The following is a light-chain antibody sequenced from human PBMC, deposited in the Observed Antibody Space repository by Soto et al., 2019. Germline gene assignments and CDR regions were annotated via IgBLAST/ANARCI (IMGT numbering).Light chain of an antibody. Sequence: QSARTQPRSVSGSPGQSVTISCTGTSSDVGGYGYVSWFQQHPGKAPKLMIYDVTTRPSGIPDRFSGSKSASTASLTISGLQAEDEADYYCFSYAGDYTFVFGSGTKVTVL. CDR1: SSDVGGYGY. CDR2: DVT. V-gene: IGLV2-11*01. CDR3: FSYAGDYTFV. J-gene: IGLJ1*01.